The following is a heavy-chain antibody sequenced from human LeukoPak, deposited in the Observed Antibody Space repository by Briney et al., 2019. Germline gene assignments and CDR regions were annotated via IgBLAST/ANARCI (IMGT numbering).Heavy chain of an antibody. D-gene: IGHD2-2*01. Sequence: GGSLRLSCAASGFTFSSYWMHWVRQAPGKGLEWVSAISSGGDTYYAESVKGRFTISRDNSKNTLSLQMSSLRAEDTAVYYCTKRGCSSTTCYSNCWGQGTLVTVAS. V-gene: IGHV3-23*01. CDR3: TKRGCSSTTCYSNC. J-gene: IGHJ4*02. CDR2: ISSGGDT. CDR1: GFTFSSYW.